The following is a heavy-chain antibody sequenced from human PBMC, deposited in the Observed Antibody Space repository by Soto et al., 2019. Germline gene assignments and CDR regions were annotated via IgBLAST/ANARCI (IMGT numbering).Heavy chain of an antibody. J-gene: IGHJ4*02. Sequence: QVQLQESGPGLVKPSETLSLTCTVSGGSISSYYWSWIRQPPGKGLEWIGYIYYSGSTNYNPSLKSRVTISVDTSKNQFSLKLSSVTAADTAVYYCVVVRGGGEEFLDYWGQGTLVTVSS. D-gene: IGHD3-10*01. V-gene: IGHV4-59*08. CDR1: GGSISSYY. CDR2: IYYSGST. CDR3: VVVRGGGEEFLDY.